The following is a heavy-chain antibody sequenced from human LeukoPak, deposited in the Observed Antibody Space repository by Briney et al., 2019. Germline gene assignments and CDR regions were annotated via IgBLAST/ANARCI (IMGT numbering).Heavy chain of an antibody. CDR3: ASETTVTTYHFDY. CDR2: IYYSGST. D-gene: IGHD4-17*01. J-gene: IGHJ4*02. Sequence: PSQTLSLTCIVSGGSINSGDYYWTWIRQPPGKGLEWIGHIYYSGSTHYNPSLKSRVTISVDTSKNQFSLKLSFVTAADTAVYYCASETTVTTYHFDYWGQGTLVTVSS. CDR1: GGSINSGDYY. V-gene: IGHV4-30-4*01.